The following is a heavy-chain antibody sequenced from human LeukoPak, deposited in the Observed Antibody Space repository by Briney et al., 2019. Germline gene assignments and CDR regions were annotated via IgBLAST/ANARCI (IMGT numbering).Heavy chain of an antibody. V-gene: IGHV3-23*01. CDR2: ISGSGGST. D-gene: IGHD6-19*01. Sequence: GGSLRLSCAASGFTFSNYAMSWVRQAPGKGLEWVSAISGSGGSTYYADSEKGRFTISRDNSKNTLYLQMNSLRAEDTAVYYCAKDRIAVAGWPDYWGQGTLVTVSS. CDR1: GFTFSNYA. CDR3: AKDRIAVAGWPDY. J-gene: IGHJ4*02.